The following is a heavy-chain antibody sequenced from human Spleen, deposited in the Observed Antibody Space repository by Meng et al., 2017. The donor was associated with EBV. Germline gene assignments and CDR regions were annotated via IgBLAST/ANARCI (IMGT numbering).Heavy chain of an antibody. J-gene: IGHJ5*02. D-gene: IGHD6-19*01. V-gene: IGHV4-39*01. CDR1: GDFISSFYY. CDR3: ARPFPSWQSPRLDPFGA. Sequence: QLQLRESGPGQVKPSETLSLTCTVSGDFISSFYYWGWIRQPPGRGLEWIGSVHYTGSTYYSPSLKSRVTVSVDTSKNQFSLRLTSVTAADTAVYYCARPFPSWQSPRLDPFGAWGQGTLVTVSS. CDR2: VHYTGST.